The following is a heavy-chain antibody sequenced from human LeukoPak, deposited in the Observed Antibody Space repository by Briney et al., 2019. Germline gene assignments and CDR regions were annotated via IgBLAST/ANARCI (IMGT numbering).Heavy chain of an antibody. CDR3: AKAEGYDILTGLDY. CDR1: GGSISSYH. D-gene: IGHD3-9*01. Sequence: SETLSLTCTVSGGSISSYHWSWIRQPPGKGLEWIGYIYYSGSTNYNPSLKSRVTISVDTSKNQFSLKLSSVTAADTAVYYCAKAEGYDILTGLDYWGQGTLVTVSS. CDR2: IYYSGST. J-gene: IGHJ4*02. V-gene: IGHV4-59*08.